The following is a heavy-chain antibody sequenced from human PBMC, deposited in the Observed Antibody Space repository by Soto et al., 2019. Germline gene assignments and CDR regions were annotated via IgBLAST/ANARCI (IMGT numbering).Heavy chain of an antibody. D-gene: IGHD3-10*01. CDR1: GFTFRDYG. V-gene: IGHV3-30*03. CDR2: VSYDGSAQ. Sequence: QVQLVEAGGGVVQPGGSLRLSCAAAGFTFRDYGMHWVRQAPGKAPGGVAAVSYDGSAQYYLGSVKGRCTASRDNSRTTLTLQIDSLGADDTAVNSCPRVSTSSTPGSFYYNIDGWGNG. CDR3: PRVSTSSTPGSFYYNIDG. J-gene: IGHJ6*03.